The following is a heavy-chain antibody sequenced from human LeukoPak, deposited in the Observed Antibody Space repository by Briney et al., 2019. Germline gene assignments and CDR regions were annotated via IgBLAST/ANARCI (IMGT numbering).Heavy chain of an antibody. CDR3: ARHFGDAYRRSFDF. Sequence: SETLSLTCTVPGGTISSYYWSWIRQPPERGLEWIAYIYYTGSTNYNPSLKSRVTISVDTSKNQFSLKLSSVTAADTAVYYCARHFGDAYRRSFDFWGQGTLVTVSS. J-gene: IGHJ4*02. CDR1: GGTISSYY. V-gene: IGHV4-59*08. D-gene: IGHD5-24*01. CDR2: IYYTGST.